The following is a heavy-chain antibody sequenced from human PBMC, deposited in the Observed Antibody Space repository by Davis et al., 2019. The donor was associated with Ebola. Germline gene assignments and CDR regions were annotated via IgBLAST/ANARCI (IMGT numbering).Heavy chain of an antibody. CDR1: GFTLDDYA. D-gene: IGHD1-26*01. CDR3: TKDSGVSTYYMILGVTHGMDV. Sequence: PGGSLRLSCAASGFTLDDYAMHWVRQAPGKGLEWVSGISWNSNTRYYADSVKGRFTISRDNAKNSLFLQMNSLRSEDTALYYCTKDSGVSTYYMILGVTHGMDVWGQGTTVTVSS. CDR2: ISWNSNTR. J-gene: IGHJ6*02. V-gene: IGHV3-9*01.